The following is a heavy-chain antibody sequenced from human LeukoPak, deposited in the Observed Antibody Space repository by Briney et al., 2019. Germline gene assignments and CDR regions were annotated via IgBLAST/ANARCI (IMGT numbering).Heavy chain of an antibody. J-gene: IGHJ4*02. Sequence: SETLSLTCTVSGGSIRSYYWSWIRQPPGKGLERIGYIYYSGSTNYNPSLKSRVTISVDTSKNQFSLKLSSVTAADTAVYYCASMGVGFDYWGQGTLVTVSS. CDR2: IYYSGST. CDR3: ASMGVGFDY. D-gene: IGHD3-10*01. V-gene: IGHV4-59*01. CDR1: GGSIRSYY.